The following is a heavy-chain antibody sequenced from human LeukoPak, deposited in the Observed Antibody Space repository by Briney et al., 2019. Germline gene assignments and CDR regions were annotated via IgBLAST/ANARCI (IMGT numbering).Heavy chain of an antibody. CDR3: AKDIGDTAMGPDY. V-gene: IGHV3-30*02. CDR2: TQYDGSIK. CDR1: GFSFSSHG. D-gene: IGHD5-18*01. Sequence: GGSLRLSCVASGFSFSSHGMHWVRQAPGKGLEWVAFTQYDGSIKKYADSVKVRFTISRDNSKNTLYLQMNSLRAEDTALYYCAKDIGDTAMGPDYWGQGTLVTVSS. J-gene: IGHJ4*02.